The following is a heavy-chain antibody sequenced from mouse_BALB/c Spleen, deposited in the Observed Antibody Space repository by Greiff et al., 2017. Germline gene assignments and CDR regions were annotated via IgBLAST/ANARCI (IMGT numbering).Heavy chain of an antibody. D-gene: IGHD1-1*01. V-gene: IGHV7-3*02. J-gene: IGHJ4*01. Sequence: EVKVVESGGGLVQPGGSLRLSCATSGFTFTDYYMSWVRQPPGKALEWLGFIRNKANGYTTEYSASVKGRFTISRDNSQSILYLQMNTLRAEDSATYYCARDKRYGPMDYWGQGTSVTVSS. CDR1: GFTFTDYY. CDR3: ARDKRYGPMDY. CDR2: IRNKANGYTT.